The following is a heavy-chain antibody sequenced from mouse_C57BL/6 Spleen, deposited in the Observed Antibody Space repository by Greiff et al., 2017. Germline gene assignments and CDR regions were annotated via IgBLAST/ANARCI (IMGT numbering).Heavy chain of an antibody. CDR2: ISGGGGNT. V-gene: IGHV5-9*01. CDR3: ARYYSNYREGYYFDY. Sequence: EVHLVESGGGLVKPGGSLKLSCAASGFTFSSYTMSWVRQTPEKRLEWVATISGGGGNTYYPDSVKGRFTLSRDNAKNTRYLQMSSLRSEDTALYDCARYYSNYREGYYFDYWGQGTTLTVSS. J-gene: IGHJ2*01. CDR1: GFTFSSYT. D-gene: IGHD2-5*01.